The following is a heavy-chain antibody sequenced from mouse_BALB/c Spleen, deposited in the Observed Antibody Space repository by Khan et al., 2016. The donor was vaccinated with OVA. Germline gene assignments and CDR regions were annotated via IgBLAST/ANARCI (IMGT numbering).Heavy chain of an antibody. CDR2: ISTHYGDA. Sequence: QVQLQQSGAELVRPGVSVKISCKGSGYTFTDYAMHWVKQSHAKGLEWIGVISTHYGDASYNQKFKGKATLTVDKSSSTAYMELARLTSEDSAVYYCGRGGGEYRFAYWGQGTLVTVSA. J-gene: IGHJ3*01. D-gene: IGHD1-1*02. CDR3: GRGGGEYRFAY. CDR1: GYTFTDYA. V-gene: IGHV1S137*01.